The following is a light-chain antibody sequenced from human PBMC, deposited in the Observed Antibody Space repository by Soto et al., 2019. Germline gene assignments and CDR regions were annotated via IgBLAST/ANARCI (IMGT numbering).Light chain of an antibody. CDR3: QQALS. V-gene: IGKV3D-7*01. J-gene: IGKJ4*01. CDR1: QSVSRYY. Sequence: TVLTQSPGTLSLSPGERATLSCRASQSVSRYYLSWYQQKPGQSPRLLIYGASTRATGVPPRFSGSGSGVDFTLTITSLQVEDFAVSYCQQALSFGGGTRVEIK. CDR2: GAS.